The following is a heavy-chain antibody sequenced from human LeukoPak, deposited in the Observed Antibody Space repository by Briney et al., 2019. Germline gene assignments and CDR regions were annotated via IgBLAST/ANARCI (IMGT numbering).Heavy chain of an antibody. J-gene: IGHJ4*02. CDR1: GFTFSSYW. CDR3: ARGSSGYLGGYFDY. D-gene: IGHD3-22*01. Sequence: GGSLRLSCAASGFTFSSYWMHWVRQAPGKGLVWVSRINSDGSSTSYADSVKGRFTISRDNAKNTLYLQMNSLRAEDTAVYYCARGSSGYLGGYFDYWGQGTLVTVSS. V-gene: IGHV3-74*01. CDR2: INSDGSST.